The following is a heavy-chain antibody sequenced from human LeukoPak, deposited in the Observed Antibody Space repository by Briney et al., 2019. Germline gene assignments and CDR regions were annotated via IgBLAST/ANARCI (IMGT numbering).Heavy chain of an antibody. V-gene: IGHV3-21*01. D-gene: IGHD5-18*01. Sequence: GGSLRLSCAASGFTVSSNYMSWVRQAPGKGLEWVSSISSSSSYIYYADSVKGRFTISRDNAKNSLYLQINGLRAEDTAVYYCARDRSLTAFDCWGQGTLVTVSS. J-gene: IGHJ4*02. CDR2: ISSSSSYI. CDR1: GFTVSSNY. CDR3: ARDRSLTAFDC.